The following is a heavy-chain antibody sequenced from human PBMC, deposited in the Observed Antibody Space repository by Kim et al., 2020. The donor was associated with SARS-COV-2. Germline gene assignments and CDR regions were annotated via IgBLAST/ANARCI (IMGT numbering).Heavy chain of an antibody. V-gene: IGHV4-59*08. CDR3: ARHLKNMGEGLIFGVVIIPADFDP. CDR2: IYYSGST. D-gene: IGHD3-3*01. CDR1: GGSISSYY. Sequence: SETLSLTCTVSGGSISSYYWSWIRQPPGKGLEWIGYIYYSGSTNYNPSLTSRVTISLDTSKNQFSLKLSSVTAADTAVSYCARHLKNMGEGLIFGVVIIPADFDPWGQGTLVTVSS. J-gene: IGHJ5*02.